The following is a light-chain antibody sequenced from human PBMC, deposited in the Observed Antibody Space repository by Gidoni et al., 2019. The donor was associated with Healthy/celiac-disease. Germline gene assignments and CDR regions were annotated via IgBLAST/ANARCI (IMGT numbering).Light chain of an antibody. CDR3: QHYTTSMLT. V-gene: IGKV3-20*01. Sequence: DIVLTQSPGTLSLSPGERATLSCRAGQTISNNYLVWYQQRPDQAPRLLIFGASSRATGIPDRFSGSGSGTDFTLTISTLEPEDFALYYCQHYTTSMLTFGGGTRVEIK. CDR2: GAS. J-gene: IGKJ4*01. CDR1: QTISNNY.